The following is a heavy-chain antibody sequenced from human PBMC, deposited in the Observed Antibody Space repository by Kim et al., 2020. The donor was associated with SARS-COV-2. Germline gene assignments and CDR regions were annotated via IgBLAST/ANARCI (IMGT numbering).Heavy chain of an antibody. D-gene: IGHD3-10*01. Sequence: ASVKVSCKASGYTFTGYYMHWVRQAPGQGLEWMGWINPNSGGTNYAQKFQGRVTMTRDTSISTAYMELSRLRSDDTAVYYCARWFGGSGSYHFDYWGQGTLVTVSS. V-gene: IGHV1-2*02. J-gene: IGHJ4*02. CDR3: ARWFGGSGSYHFDY. CDR2: INPNSGGT. CDR1: GYTFTGYY.